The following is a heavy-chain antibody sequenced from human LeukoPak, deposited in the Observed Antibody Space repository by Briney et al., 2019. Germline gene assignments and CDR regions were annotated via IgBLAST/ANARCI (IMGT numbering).Heavy chain of an antibody. CDR1: GGSFSGYY. CDR3: ARDIDSSGANDAFDI. CDR2: INHSGST. D-gene: IGHD3-22*01. J-gene: IGHJ3*02. V-gene: IGHV4-34*01. Sequence: SETLSLTCAVYGGSFSGYYWSWIRQPPGKGLEWIGEINHSGSTNYNPSLKSRVTISVDTSKNQFSLKLSSVTAADTAVYYCARDIDSSGANDAFDIWGQGTMVSVSS.